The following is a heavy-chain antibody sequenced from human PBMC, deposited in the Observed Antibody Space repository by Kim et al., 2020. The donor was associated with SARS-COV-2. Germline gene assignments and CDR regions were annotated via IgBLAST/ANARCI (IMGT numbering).Heavy chain of an antibody. J-gene: IGHJ4*02. Sequence: GGSLRLSCAASGFTFSSYAMSWVRQTPGKGLEWVSAISGSGGSTYYADSVKGRFTISRDNSKNTLYLQMNSLRAEDTAVYYCAKDPMITMIVVDPRDFDYWGQGTLVTVSS. CDR2: ISGSGGST. CDR1: GFTFSSYA. D-gene: IGHD3-22*01. V-gene: IGHV3-23*01. CDR3: AKDPMITMIVVDPRDFDY.